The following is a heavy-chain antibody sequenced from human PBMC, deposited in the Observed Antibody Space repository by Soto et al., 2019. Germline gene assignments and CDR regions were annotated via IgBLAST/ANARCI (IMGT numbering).Heavy chain of an antibody. CDR2: ISGSGGST. Sequence: PGGSLRLSCAASGFTFSDYYMSWIRQAPGKGLEWVSTISGSGGSTYYADSVKGRFTISRDNSKNTLYLQMNSLRAEDTAVYYCAKRELWFAGYFDLWGRGTLVTVSS. V-gene: IGHV3-23*01. J-gene: IGHJ2*01. D-gene: IGHD3-10*01. CDR3: AKRELWFAGYFDL. CDR1: GFTFSDYY.